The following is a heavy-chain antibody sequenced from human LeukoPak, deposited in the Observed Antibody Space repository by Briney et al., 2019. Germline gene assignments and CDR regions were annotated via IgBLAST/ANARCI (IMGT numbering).Heavy chain of an antibody. CDR1: GFAFSTYV. J-gene: IGHJ4*02. V-gene: IGHV3-23*01. CDR2: IGTSGGTT. CDR3: AKRLGGSGFDY. D-gene: IGHD3-16*01. Sequence: GGSLRLSCAASGFAFSTYVMSWVRQAPGKGLDWVSAIGTSGGTTYYADSVKGRFTISRDSSKDTLYLQRNSLRAEDTAVYYCAKRLGGSGFDYWGQGTLVTVSS.